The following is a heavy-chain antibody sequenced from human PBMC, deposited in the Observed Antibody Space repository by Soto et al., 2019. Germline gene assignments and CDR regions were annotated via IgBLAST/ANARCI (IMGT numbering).Heavy chain of an antibody. J-gene: IGHJ4*02. CDR1: GFTVSRYD. D-gene: IGHD4-17*01. V-gene: IGHV3-13*01. CDR3: AKADYGGTHFET. Sequence: EVQLVESGGGLVQPGGSLRLSCAASGFTVSRYDMHWVRQATGKGLEWVSVIGSAGDTYYPGSVKGRFTISRENAQNSLYLQMTSLRAEDPAVYYCAKADYGGTHFETWGQGTLVTVSS. CDR2: IGSAGDT.